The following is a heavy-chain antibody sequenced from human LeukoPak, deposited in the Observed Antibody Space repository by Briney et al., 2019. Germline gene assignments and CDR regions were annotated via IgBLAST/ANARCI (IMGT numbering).Heavy chain of an antibody. CDR2: IYSGGST. V-gene: IGHV3-53*01. J-gene: IGHJ4*02. CDR3: ARGGTFPIFDY. Sequence: GGSLRLSCAASGFTVSSNYMSWVRQAPGKGLEWVSVIYSGGSTYYADSVKGRFTISRDNSKNTLYLQMNILRAEDTAVYYCARGGTFPIFDYWGQGTLVTVSS. CDR1: GFTVSSNY. D-gene: IGHD2-15*01.